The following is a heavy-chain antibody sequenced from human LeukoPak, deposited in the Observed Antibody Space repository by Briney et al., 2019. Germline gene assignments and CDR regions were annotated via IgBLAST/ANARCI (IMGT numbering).Heavy chain of an antibody. CDR1: GFTFSSYG. CDR2: IKQDGSEK. CDR3: ARAIAAAGAY. V-gene: IGHV3-7*04. Sequence: GGSLRLSCAASGFTFSSYGMHWVRQAPGKGLEWVANIKQDGSEKYYVDSVKGRFTISRDNAKNAVYLQMNSLRAEDTAVYYCARAIAAAGAYWGQGTLVTVSS. D-gene: IGHD6-13*01. J-gene: IGHJ4*02.